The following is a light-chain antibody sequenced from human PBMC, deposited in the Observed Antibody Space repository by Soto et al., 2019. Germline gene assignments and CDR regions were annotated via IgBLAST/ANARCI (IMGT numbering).Light chain of an antibody. J-gene: IGLJ3*02. V-gene: IGLV1-40*01. CDR1: SPNIGAGYD. CDR3: QSYYSSLGGWV. CDR2: GNG. Sequence: QSVLTQPPSVSGAPGQRVTISCTGSSPNIGAGYDVHWYQQLPGTAPKLLIYGNGNRPSGVPDRFSGSKSVTSASLAITGLQAEDDANYYCQSYYSSLGGWVFGGGTKLTVL.